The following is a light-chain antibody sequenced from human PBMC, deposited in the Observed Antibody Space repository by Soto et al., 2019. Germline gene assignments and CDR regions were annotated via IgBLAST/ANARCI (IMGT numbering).Light chain of an antibody. CDR1: SSNIGAGYD. Sequence: QSVLTQPPSVSGAPGQRVTISCTGSSSNIGAGYDVHWYQQLPGTAPKLLIYGNSNRPSGVPDRFSGSKSGTSASLAITGLQAEDEADYYCHSYDGSLLGFVFGSGTKFTVL. CDR2: GNS. V-gene: IGLV1-40*01. J-gene: IGLJ1*01. CDR3: HSYDGSLLGFV.